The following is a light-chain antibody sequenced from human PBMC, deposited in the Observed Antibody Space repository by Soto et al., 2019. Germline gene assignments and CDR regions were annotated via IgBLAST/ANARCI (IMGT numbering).Light chain of an antibody. V-gene: IGKV3-15*01. Sequence: EVVMTQSPVTLSVSPGERANLSCRASQSVSSKLAWYQQKPGQAPSLLIYGASTRATGIPVRVSGSGSGTEFTLTISSLQSEDFAVYYCQQYNNWPYTFGQGTKLEI. CDR1: QSVSSK. CDR3: QQYNNWPYT. J-gene: IGKJ2*01. CDR2: GAS.